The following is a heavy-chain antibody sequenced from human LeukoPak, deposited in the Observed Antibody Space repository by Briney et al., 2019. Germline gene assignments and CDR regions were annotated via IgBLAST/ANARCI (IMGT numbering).Heavy chain of an antibody. V-gene: IGHV3-23*01. Sequence: GSLRLSCEASGFTFNSYAMRWVRQAPGKGLEWVSGIIGRGGSTYYADSVKGRFTICRDNSKTTLYLQMNSLAAGDTAVYYCXKXRPXGVYSYYMGVWGRGTTVTVSS. CDR1: GFTFNSYA. CDR3: XKXRPXGVYSYYMGV. D-gene: IGHD3-10*01. CDR2: IIGRGGST. J-gene: IGHJ6*03.